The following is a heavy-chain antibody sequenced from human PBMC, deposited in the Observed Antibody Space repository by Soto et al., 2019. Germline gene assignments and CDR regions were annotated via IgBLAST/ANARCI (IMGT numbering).Heavy chain of an antibody. CDR3: ARGSGIVALPGELEDVNYDY. J-gene: IGHJ4*02. V-gene: IGHV4-34*01. D-gene: IGHD1-1*01. CDR1: GQSFSGHS. CDR2: INESGST. Sequence: QVQLQQRGAGLVKPSATLSLSCAVYGQSFSGHSWAWIRQPPGQGLEWIGEINESGSTYYHPSLKSRVTSSTDTSKNQFSLKLSSVSAADTAAYFCARGSGIVALPGELEDVNYDYWGQGTLVNVSS.